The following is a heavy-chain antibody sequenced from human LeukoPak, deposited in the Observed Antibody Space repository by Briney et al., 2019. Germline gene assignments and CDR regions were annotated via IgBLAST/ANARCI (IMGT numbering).Heavy chain of an antibody. CDR1: GYTFTSYD. D-gene: IGHD6-13*01. Sequence: GASVKVSCKASGYTFTSYDINWVRQATGQGLEWMGWMNPNSGNTGYAQKFQGRVTITADKSTSTAYMELSSLRSEDTAVYYCARDGIAAAGTPLRYYYYMDVWGKGTTVTVSS. J-gene: IGHJ6*03. V-gene: IGHV1-8*01. CDR2: MNPNSGNT. CDR3: ARDGIAAAGTPLRYYYYMDV.